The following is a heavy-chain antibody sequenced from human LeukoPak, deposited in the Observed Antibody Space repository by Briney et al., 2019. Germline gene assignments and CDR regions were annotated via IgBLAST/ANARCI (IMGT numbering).Heavy chain of an antibody. CDR3: ARAPRVYYSDGSGYLYYFYMDV. CDR1: GGSISSSSYY. CDR2: IYYSGST. V-gene: IGHV4-39*07. Sequence: SETLSLTCTVSGGSISSSSYYWGWIRQPPGKGLEWIGSIYYSGSTYYNPSLKSRVTISIDRSQNQFSLQLSSVTAADTAIYYCARAPRVYYSDGSGYLYYFYMDVWGKGTTVTISS. J-gene: IGHJ6*03. D-gene: IGHD3-22*01.